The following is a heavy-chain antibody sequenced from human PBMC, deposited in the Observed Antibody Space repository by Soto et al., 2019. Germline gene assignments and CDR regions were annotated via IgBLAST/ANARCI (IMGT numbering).Heavy chain of an antibody. CDR1: GFTFSSYA. CDR3: ATIFRYGDPEY. D-gene: IGHD2-21*02. J-gene: IGHJ4*02. Sequence: GGSLRLACATSGFTFSSYAMSWVRQAPVKGLEWVSGISVSGDSRYDADSVKGRFTISRDNSKSTLYLQMNSLRAEDTAVYYCATIFRYGDPEYWGQGVLVTVS. CDR2: ISVSGDSR. V-gene: IGHV3-23*01.